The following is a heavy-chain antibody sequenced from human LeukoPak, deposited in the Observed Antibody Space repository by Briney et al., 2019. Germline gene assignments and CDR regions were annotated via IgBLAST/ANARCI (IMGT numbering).Heavy chain of an antibody. V-gene: IGHV1-24*01. CDR3: TTRSGDFWSGFVN. J-gene: IGHJ4*02. CDR1: GNSLSELS. CDR2: FDPEEAKM. Sequence: ASVKVSCKVSGNSLSELSIQWVRQAHGKGLECVGGFDPEEAKMVYAQNFQGRVTMTEDTSTQTAYMELRGLTSGDTAVYYCTTRSGDFWSGFVNWGQGTLVTVSS. D-gene: IGHD3-3*01.